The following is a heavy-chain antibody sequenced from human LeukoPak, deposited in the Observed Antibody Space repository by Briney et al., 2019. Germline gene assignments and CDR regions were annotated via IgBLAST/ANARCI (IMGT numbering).Heavy chain of an antibody. CDR2: INWNGGIT. CDR1: GFTLEHYG. CDR3: AKERIVGGYRYGPFDH. J-gene: IGHJ4*02. D-gene: IGHD5-18*01. V-gene: IGHV3-20*04. Sequence: GGSLRLSCEASGFTLEHYGMSWVRQAPGKGVEWVAGINWNGGITGYADSVKGRFTISRDNAKNSLYLQMDSLRAEDTALYYCAKERIVGGYRYGPFDHWGQGTLVTVSS.